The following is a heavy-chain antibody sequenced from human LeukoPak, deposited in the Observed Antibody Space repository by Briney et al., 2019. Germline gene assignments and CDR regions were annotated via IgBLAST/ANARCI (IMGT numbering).Heavy chain of an antibody. CDR1: GGTFSSYA. D-gene: IGHD3-3*01. CDR2: IIPILGIA. Sequence: SVKVSCKASGGTFSSYAISWVRQAPGQGLEWMGRIIPILGIANYAQKFQGRVTITADKSTSTAYMELSSLRSEDTAVYYCARDPIFGVVITPYYYYYGMDVWGQGTTVTVSS. V-gene: IGHV1-69*04. J-gene: IGHJ6*02. CDR3: ARDPIFGVVITPYYYYYGMDV.